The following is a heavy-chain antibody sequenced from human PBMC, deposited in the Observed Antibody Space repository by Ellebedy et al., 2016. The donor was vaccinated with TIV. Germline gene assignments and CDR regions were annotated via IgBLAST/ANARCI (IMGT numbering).Heavy chain of an antibody. Sequence: GESLKISCAASGFPFSNYAMNWVRQAPGKGLEWVSGISSSGDTTYYADSVKGRFTVSRDNSKNTWLLPVNSLRAEDHAVYYCIFKGMSARLYWGQGTQVTVSS. CDR2: ISSSGDTT. J-gene: IGHJ1*01. V-gene: IGHV3-23*01. CDR3: IFKGMSARLY. CDR1: GFPFSNYA. D-gene: IGHD6-6*01.